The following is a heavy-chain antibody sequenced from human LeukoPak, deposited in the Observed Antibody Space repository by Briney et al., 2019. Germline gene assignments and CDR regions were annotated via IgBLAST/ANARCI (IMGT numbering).Heavy chain of an antibody. CDR1: GGTFSSYA. CDR2: IIPIFGTA. CDR3: ARDGDCSGGNCPLDY. J-gene: IGHJ4*02. V-gene: IGHV1-69*06. Sequence: GASVKVSCKASGGTFSSYAISWVRQAPGQGLEWMGGIIPIFGTANYAQKFQGRVTITADKSTSTAYMELSSLRSEDTAVYYCARDGDCSGGNCPLDYWGQGTLVTVSS. D-gene: IGHD2-15*01.